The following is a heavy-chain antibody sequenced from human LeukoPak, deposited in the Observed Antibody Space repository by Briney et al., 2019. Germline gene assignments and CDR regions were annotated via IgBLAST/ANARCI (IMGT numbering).Heavy chain of an antibody. J-gene: IGHJ4*02. CDR1: GFTLSSYG. CDR2: IWYDGSNK. CDR3: ARDKRDSSYFDY. D-gene: IGHD3-22*01. Sequence: GGSLRLSCAASGFTLSSYGMHWVRQAPGKGLEWVAVIWYDGSNKYYADSVKGRFTISRDNSKNTLYLQMNSLRAEDTAVYYCARDKRDSSYFDYWGQGTLVTVSS. V-gene: IGHV3-33*01.